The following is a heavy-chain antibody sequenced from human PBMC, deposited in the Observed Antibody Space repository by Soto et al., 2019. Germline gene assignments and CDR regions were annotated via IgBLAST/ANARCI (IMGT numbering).Heavy chain of an antibody. CDR2: MFYSGLT. J-gene: IGHJ6*02. D-gene: IGHD2-15*01. CDR1: GYSVSSSDYY. CDR3: APLTVSLSGPYGIHV. V-gene: IGHV4-39*01. Sequence: SETLSLTCSVSGYSVSSSDYYWAWIRQPPGKGLEWIGSMFYSGLTYYNPSLKSRVTLSVDTSKNHFTVRLNSVTAADTAVYYCAPLTVSLSGPYGIHVWGQGTTVTVSS.